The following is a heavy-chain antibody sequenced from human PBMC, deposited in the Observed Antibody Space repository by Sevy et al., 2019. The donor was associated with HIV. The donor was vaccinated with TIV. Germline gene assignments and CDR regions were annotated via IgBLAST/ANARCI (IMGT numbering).Heavy chain of an antibody. CDR2: ISAYNGNT. J-gene: IGHJ5*02. CDR3: ARFTIFGVVPNWFDP. V-gene: IGHV1-18*01. Sequence: ASVKVSCKASGYTFTSYGISWVRQAPGQGLEWMGWISAYNGNTNYAQKLQGRVTMTTDTSTSTAYMELRSLRSDDTAVYYCARFTIFGVVPNWFDPWGQRTLVTVSS. D-gene: IGHD3-3*01. CDR1: GYTFTSYG.